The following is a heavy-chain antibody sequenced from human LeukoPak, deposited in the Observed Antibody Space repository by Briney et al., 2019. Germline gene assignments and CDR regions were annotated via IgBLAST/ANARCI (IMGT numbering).Heavy chain of an antibody. CDR2: ISSSGSTI. Sequence: GALRLSCAASGFTFSSYEMNWVRQAPGKGLEWVSYISSSGSTIYYADSVKGRFTISRDNSKNTLYLQMNSLRAEDTAVYYCAKDIWAAGYFDYWGQGTLVTVSS. CDR3: AKDIWAAGYFDY. CDR1: GFTFSSYE. D-gene: IGHD6-13*01. V-gene: IGHV3-48*03. J-gene: IGHJ4*02.